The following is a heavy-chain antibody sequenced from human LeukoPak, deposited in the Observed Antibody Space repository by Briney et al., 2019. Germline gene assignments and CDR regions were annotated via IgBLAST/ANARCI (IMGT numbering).Heavy chain of an antibody. J-gene: IGHJ4*02. CDR3: VKGLDYSSSQMDS. D-gene: IGHD6-6*01. V-gene: IGHV3-30*14. CDR1: GFTFGSYA. Sequence: PGRSLRLSCAASGFTFGSYAMHWVRQAPGKGLEWVAVISYDGSNKYYADSVKGRFTISRDNSRNTVYVQMNSLTPEDTAVYYCVKGLDYSSSQMDSWGQGTLVTVSS. CDR2: ISYDGSNK.